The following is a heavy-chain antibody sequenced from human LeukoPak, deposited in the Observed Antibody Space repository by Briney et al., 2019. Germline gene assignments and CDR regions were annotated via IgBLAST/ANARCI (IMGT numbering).Heavy chain of an antibody. CDR3: ANPGGRPGGFDY. CDR2: ISGSGGST. V-gene: IGHV3-23*01. J-gene: IGHJ4*02. CDR1: GFTFSNSV. Sequence: GGSLRLSCAASGFTFSNSVLSWVRQAPGKGLEWVSDISGSGGSTYYADSVKGRFTISRDNSKNTLYLQMNSLRAEDTAVYYWANPGGRPGGFDYGAREP. D-gene: IGHD3-16*01.